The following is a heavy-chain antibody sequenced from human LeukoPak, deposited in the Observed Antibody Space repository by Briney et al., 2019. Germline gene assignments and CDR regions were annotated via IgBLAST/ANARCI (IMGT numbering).Heavy chain of an antibody. D-gene: IGHD6-19*01. CDR3: ARGRFQQQWLFDY. V-gene: IGHV3-21*01. CDR1: GFTFSSYW. Sequence: PGGSLRLSCAASGFTFSSYWMSWVRQAPGKGLEWVSSISSSSSYIYYADSVKGRFTISRDNAKNSLYLQMNSLRAEDTAVYYCARGRFQQQWLFDYWGQGTLVTVSS. CDR2: ISSSSSYI. J-gene: IGHJ4*02.